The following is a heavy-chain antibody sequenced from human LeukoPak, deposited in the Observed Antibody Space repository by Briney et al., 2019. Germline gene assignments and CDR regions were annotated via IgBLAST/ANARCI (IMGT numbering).Heavy chain of an antibody. D-gene: IGHD1-26*01. V-gene: IGHV3-7*01. CDR1: GFSFNSYW. CDR2: IKEDGSEK. J-gene: IGHJ4*02. CDR3: ARGAKGSSPYY. Sequence: PGGSLRLSCAASGFSFNSYWMTWVRQAPGKGLEWVANIKEDGSEKNYVDSVEGRFTISRDNAKNSLFLQMNSLRAEDTAVYYCARGAKGSSPYYWGQGALVTVSS.